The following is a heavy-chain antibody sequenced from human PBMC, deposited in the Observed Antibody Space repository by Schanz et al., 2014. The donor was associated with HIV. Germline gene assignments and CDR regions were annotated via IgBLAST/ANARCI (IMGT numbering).Heavy chain of an antibody. Sequence: VQLVESGGGVVQPGGSLRLSCAASGFSFSDSALHWVRQASGKGLEWVGRIRSKSNNYATAYSASVKGRFIVSRDDSSKMAYLQMNSLKIEDTAVYFCSRRDSSAFYLDSWGQGSLVAVSS. V-gene: IGHV3-73*01. CDR2: IRSKSNNYAT. CDR3: SRRDSSAFYLDS. J-gene: IGHJ4*02. CDR1: GFSFSDSA. D-gene: IGHD3-22*01.